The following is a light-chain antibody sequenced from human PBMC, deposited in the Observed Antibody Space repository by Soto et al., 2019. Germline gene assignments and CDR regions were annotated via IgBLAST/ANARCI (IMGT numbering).Light chain of an antibody. Sequence: DIAMTQSPLSLPVTPGEPASISCRSSQSLLHSNGYNYLDWYLQKPGQSPQLLIYLGSNRASGVPDRFSGSGSGTDFTLKISRVEAEDVGVYYCMRALQSPLTFGGGTKVEIK. CDR2: LGS. V-gene: IGKV2-28*01. CDR1: QSLLHSNGYNY. J-gene: IGKJ4*01. CDR3: MRALQSPLT.